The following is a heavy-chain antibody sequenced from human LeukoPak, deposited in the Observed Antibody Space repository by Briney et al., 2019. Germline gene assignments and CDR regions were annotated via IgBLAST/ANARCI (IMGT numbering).Heavy chain of an antibody. CDR3: ASSDYDILTGYSGGAFDI. V-gene: IGHV3-33*01. D-gene: IGHD3-9*01. J-gene: IGHJ3*02. CDR2: IWYDGSNK. Sequence: QPGRSLRLSCAASGFTFSSYGMHWVRQAPGKGLEWVAVIWYDGSNKYYADSVKGRFTISRDNSKNTLYLQMNSLRAEDTAAYYCASSDYDILTGYSGGAFDIWGQGTMVTVSS. CDR1: GFTFSSYG.